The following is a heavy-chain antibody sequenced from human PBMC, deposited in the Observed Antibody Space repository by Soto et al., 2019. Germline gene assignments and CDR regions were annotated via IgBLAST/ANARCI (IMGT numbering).Heavy chain of an antibody. V-gene: IGHV1-18*01. CDR1: GYTFTSYG. CDR2: ISAYKGNT. CDR3: ARGAVDDSSPIPYYYYGMDV. J-gene: IGHJ6*02. D-gene: IGHD3-22*01. Sequence: QVQLVQSGAEVKKPGASVKVSCKASGYTFTSYGISWVRQAPGQGLEWMGWISAYKGNTNYAQKLKGRVTMTTDTSTSTAYMELRSLRSDDTAVYYCARGAVDDSSPIPYYYYGMDVWGQGTTVTVSS.